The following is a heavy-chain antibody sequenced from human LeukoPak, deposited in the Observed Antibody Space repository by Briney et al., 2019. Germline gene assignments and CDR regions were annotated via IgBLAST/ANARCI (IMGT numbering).Heavy chain of an antibody. V-gene: IGHV1-2*02. CDR2: INPNSGGT. CDR3: ARDGNRRTTYYYGSGSDY. Sequence: GASVKVSCKASGYTFTGYYMRWVRQAPGQGLEWMGWINPNSGGTNYAQKFQGRVTMTTDTSTSTSYMELRSLRSDDTAVYYCARDGNRRTTYYYGSGSDYWGQGTLVTVSS. D-gene: IGHD3-10*01. CDR1: GYTFTGYY. J-gene: IGHJ4*02.